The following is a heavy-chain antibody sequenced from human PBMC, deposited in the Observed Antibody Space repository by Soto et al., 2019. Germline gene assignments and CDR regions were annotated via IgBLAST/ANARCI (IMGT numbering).Heavy chain of an antibody. CDR3: AREGSYSAYNFAHGIQLWSFDF. V-gene: IGHV4-4*07. CDR1: GGSVNTFY. D-gene: IGHD5-12*01. CDR2: IFSSGST. Sequence: ESLSLTCTVSGGSVNTFYWSWVRQRAGKGLEWIGRIFSSGSTSFNPSLESRVAMSVDTSKNHFSLNLSSVTAADMAVYYCAREGSYSAYNFAHGIQLWSFDFWGQGALVTVSS. J-gene: IGHJ4*02.